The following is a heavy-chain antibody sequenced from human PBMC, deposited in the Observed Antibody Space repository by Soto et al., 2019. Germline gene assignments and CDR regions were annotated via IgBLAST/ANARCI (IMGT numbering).Heavy chain of an antibody. D-gene: IGHD5-18*01. CDR2: ISYDGSNK. Sequence: QVQLVESGGGVVQPGRSLRLSCAASGFTFSSYAMHWVRQAPGKGLEWVAVISYDGSNKYYADSVKSRFTISRDNSKNTLYLQMNSLRAEDTAVYYCASSTTAMGPYYFDYWGQGTLVTVSS. J-gene: IGHJ4*02. V-gene: IGHV3-30-3*01. CDR3: ASSTTAMGPYYFDY. CDR1: GFTFSSYA.